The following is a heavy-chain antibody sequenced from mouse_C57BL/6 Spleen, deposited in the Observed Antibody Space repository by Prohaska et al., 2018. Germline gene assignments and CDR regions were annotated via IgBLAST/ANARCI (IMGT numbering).Heavy chain of an antibody. J-gene: IGHJ2*01. V-gene: IGHV6-3*01. Sequence: EVKLEESGGGLVQPGGSMKLSCVASGFTFSNNWMNWVRQSPEKGLEWVAQIRLKSDNYAIHYAESVKGRFTISRDDSKSSVYLQMNNVRAEDTGIYYCTAPAGSSDYWGQGTKRTVS. CDR2: IRLKSDNYAI. CDR1: GFTFSNNW. D-gene: IGHD1-3*01. CDR3: TAPAGSSDY.